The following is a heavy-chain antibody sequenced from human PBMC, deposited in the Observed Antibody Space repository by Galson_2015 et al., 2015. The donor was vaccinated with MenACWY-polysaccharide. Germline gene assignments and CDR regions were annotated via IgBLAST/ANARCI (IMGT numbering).Heavy chain of an antibody. D-gene: IGHD4-11*01. CDR1: GYTFIGYY. Sequence: SVKVSCKASGYTFIGYYMHWVRQALGQGLEWMGWINPNSGGTDFARKFRGRITMTRDTSISTAYMELNRLTSDDTAVYYCAREQDSRSLDYWGQGTLVTVSS. V-gene: IGHV1-2*02. CDR3: AREQDSRSLDY. CDR2: INPNSGGT. J-gene: IGHJ4*02.